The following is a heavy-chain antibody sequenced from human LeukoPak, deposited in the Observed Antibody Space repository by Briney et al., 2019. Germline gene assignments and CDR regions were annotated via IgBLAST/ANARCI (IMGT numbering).Heavy chain of an antibody. Sequence: GGSLRLSCAASGFAFSSYAMHWVRQAPGKGLEWVAVISYDGSNKYYADSVKGRFTISRDNSKNMLYLEVISLTADDTAVYYCAKDDAWLRFGEWSQGTLVTVSS. CDR1: GFAFSSYA. V-gene: IGHV3-30*04. CDR2: ISYDGSNK. CDR3: AKDDAWLRFGE. J-gene: IGHJ4*02. D-gene: IGHD3-10*01.